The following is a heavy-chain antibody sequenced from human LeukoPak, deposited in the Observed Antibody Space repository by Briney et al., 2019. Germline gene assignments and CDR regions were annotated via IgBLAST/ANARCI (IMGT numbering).Heavy chain of an antibody. D-gene: IGHD3-3*01. CDR3: ATASLRFLEWLPPWGYYYYMDV. Sequence: ASVKVSCKVSGYTLTELSMHWVRQAPGKGLEWMGGFDPEDGETIYAQKFEGRVTMTEDTSTDTAYMALSSLRSGDTAVYYCATASLRFLEWLPPWGYYYYMDVWGKGTTVTVSS. V-gene: IGHV1-24*01. CDR1: GYTLTELS. CDR2: FDPEDGET. J-gene: IGHJ6*03.